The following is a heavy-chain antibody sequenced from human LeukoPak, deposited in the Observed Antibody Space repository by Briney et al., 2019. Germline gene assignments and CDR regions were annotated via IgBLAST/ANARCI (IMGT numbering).Heavy chain of an antibody. D-gene: IGHD3-3*01. CDR3: ARDQGITIFGVNQLRFDY. Sequence: ASVTVSCKASGYTLTSYGISWVRQAPGQGLEWMGWISAYNGNTNYAQKLQGRVTMTADTSTSTAYMELRSLRSDDTAVYYCARDQGITIFGVNQLRFDYWGQGTLVTVSS. V-gene: IGHV1-18*01. J-gene: IGHJ4*02. CDR1: GYTLTSYG. CDR2: ISAYNGNT.